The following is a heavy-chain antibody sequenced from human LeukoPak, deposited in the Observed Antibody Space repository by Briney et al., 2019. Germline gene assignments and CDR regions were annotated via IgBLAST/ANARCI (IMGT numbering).Heavy chain of an antibody. V-gene: IGHV4-30-4*08. CDR2: IYYRGST. J-gene: IGHJ3*02. Sequence: SETLSLTCTVSGGSISSGDYYWSWIRQPPGKGLEWIGYIYYRGSTYYNPSLKSRVTISVDTSKNQFSLKLSSVTAADTAVYYCAREPTVVTGAFDIWGQGTMVTVSS. D-gene: IGHD4-23*01. CDR3: AREPTVVTGAFDI. CDR1: GGSISSGDYY.